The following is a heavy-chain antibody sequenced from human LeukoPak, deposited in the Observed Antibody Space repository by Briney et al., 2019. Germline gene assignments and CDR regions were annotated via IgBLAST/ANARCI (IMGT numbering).Heavy chain of an antibody. V-gene: IGHV3-7*03. CDR3: ARGSGSYSY. CDR1: GFTFSSYA. Sequence: GGSLRLSCAASGFTFSSYAMSWVRQAPEKGLEWVANIKPDGSEKYYADSVKGRFTISRDNAKNSLYLQMNSLRAEDTAVYYCARGSGSYSYWGQGTLVTVSS. J-gene: IGHJ4*02. D-gene: IGHD1-26*01. CDR2: IKPDGSEK.